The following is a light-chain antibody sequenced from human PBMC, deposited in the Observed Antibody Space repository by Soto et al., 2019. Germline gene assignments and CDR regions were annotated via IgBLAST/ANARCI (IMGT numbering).Light chain of an antibody. CDR2: DAS. Sequence: EIVLTQSPGTLSLSPGERATLSCRASQSVSSTYLAWYQQRPGQAPRLLIYDASTRATGIPSRFSGSGSGTEFTLTISSLKSEDFAVYYCQQYDNWPRTSGQGTKVDIK. CDR3: QQYDNWPRT. CDR1: QSVSSTY. J-gene: IGKJ1*01. V-gene: IGKV3-15*01.